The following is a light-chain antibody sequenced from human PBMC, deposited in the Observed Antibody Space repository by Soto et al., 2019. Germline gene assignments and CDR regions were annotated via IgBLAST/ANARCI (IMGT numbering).Light chain of an antibody. CDR1: SSDVGSYNL. Sequence: QFVLTQPASVSGSPGQSITISCTGTSSDVGSYNLVSWYQQHPGKAPKLMIYEGSKRPSGVSNRFSGSKSGNTASLTISGLQAEDEADYYCCSYAGSSSYVLGTGTKVTVL. V-gene: IGLV2-23*01. J-gene: IGLJ1*01. CDR2: EGS. CDR3: CSYAGSSSYV.